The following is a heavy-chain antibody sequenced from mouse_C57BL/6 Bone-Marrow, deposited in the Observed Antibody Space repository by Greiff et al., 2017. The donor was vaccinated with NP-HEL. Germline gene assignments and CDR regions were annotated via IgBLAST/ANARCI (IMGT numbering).Heavy chain of an antibody. CDR2: IYPRSGNT. CDR3: ARRHLSPYYFDY. V-gene: IGHV1-81*01. J-gene: IGHJ2*01. D-gene: IGHD3-2*02. Sequence: VQLQQSGAELARPGASVKLSCKASGYTFTSYGISWVKQRTGQGLEWIGEIYPRSGNTYYNEKFKGKATLTADKSSSTAYMELRSLTSEDSTVYFCARRHLSPYYFDYWGQGTTLTVSS. CDR1: GYTFTSYG.